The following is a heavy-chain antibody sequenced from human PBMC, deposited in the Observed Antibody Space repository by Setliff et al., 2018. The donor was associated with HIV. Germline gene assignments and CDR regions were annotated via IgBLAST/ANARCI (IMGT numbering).Heavy chain of an antibody. CDR2: IKQDGSEK. V-gene: IGHV3-7*01. CDR3: ARRGSGFFHYYYYMDV. CDR1: KFIFSSYS. J-gene: IGHJ6*03. D-gene: IGHD3-10*01. Sequence: GESLKISCVASKFIFSSYSMSWVRQAPGKGLEWVANIKQDGSEKYYVDSVKGRFTISRDNAKNSLYLQMNSLRAEDTAVYYCARRGSGFFHYYYYMDVWGKGTTVTVSS.